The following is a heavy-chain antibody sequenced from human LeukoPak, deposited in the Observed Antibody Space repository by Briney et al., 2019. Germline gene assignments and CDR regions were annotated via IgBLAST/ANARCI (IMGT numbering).Heavy chain of an antibody. V-gene: IGHV3-48*03. CDR1: GFTFSDYE. D-gene: IGHD6-19*01. CDR3: ARGQSDSSGRYDNLLAY. Sequence: GGSLRLSCAASGFTFSDYEMIWVRQAPGKGLVWVSYISGSGRTIYYGDSVKGRFTISRDNAKNSLYLQMSSLRAEDTAVYYCARGQSDSSGRYDNLLAYWGQGTLVTVSS. CDR2: ISGSGRTI. J-gene: IGHJ4*02.